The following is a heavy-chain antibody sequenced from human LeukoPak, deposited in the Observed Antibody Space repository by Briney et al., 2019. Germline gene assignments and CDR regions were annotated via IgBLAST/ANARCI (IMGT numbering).Heavy chain of an antibody. V-gene: IGHV3-7*01. CDR1: GFTFSRYW. CDR2: IKVDGSEK. J-gene: IGHJ6*03. CDR3: ARAQWTAFDYYYYMDV. D-gene: IGHD3/OR15-3a*01. Sequence: GGSLRLSCAASGFTFSRYWMTWVRQAPGKGLEWVANIKVDGSEKYYVDAVKGRFTISRDNAKDSLYLQMNGLRAEDTAIYYCARAQWTAFDYYYYMDVWGKGTTVTVSS.